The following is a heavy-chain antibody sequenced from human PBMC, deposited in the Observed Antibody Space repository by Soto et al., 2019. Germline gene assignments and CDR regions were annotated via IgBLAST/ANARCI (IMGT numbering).Heavy chain of an antibody. J-gene: IGHJ5*02. Sequence: EVQLVESGGGLVQPGGSLRLSCAASGFTFSSYSMNRVRQAPGKGLEWVSYISSSSSTIYYADSVKGRFTISRDNAKNSLYLQMTSLRAEDTAVYYCAREEGLLNWFDPWGQGTLVTVSS. V-gene: IGHV3-48*01. D-gene: IGHD1-26*01. CDR2: ISSSSSTI. CDR1: GFTFSSYS. CDR3: AREEGLLNWFDP.